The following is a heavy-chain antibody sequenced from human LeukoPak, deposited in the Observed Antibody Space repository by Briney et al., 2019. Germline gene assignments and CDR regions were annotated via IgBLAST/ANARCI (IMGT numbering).Heavy chain of an antibody. CDR1: GFTFSDYY. V-gene: IGHV3-11*06. D-gene: IGHD5-12*01. J-gene: IGHJ4*02. CDR2: ISSSSSYT. Sequence: PGGSLRLSCAASGFTFSDYYMSWIRQAPGKGLEWVLYISSSSSYTNYADSVKGRFTISRDNAKNSLYLQMNSLRAEDTAVYYCARVGGYSGYDSPLGIYFDYWGQGTLVTVSS. CDR3: ARVGGYSGYDSPLGIYFDY.